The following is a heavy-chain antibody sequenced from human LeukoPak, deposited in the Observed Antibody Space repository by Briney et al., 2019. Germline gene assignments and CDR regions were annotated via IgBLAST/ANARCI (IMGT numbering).Heavy chain of an antibody. CDR3: AKGPRWPYFEN. Sequence: PGGSLRLSCAASGFTFSNYAMSWVRQAPGKGLEWVSVIGVSGASSYYADSVKGRFTISRDNSKNTVYLQMNSLRAEDTAVYSCAKGPRWPYFENWGQGTLVTVSS. D-gene: IGHD3-9*01. CDR1: GFTFSNYA. CDR2: IGVSGASS. J-gene: IGHJ4*02. V-gene: IGHV3-23*01.